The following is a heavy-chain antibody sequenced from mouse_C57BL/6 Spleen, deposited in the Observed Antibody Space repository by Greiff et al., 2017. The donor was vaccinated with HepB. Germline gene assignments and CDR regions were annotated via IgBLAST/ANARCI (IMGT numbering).Heavy chain of an antibody. CDR3: ARTPITTVVATYWYFDV. D-gene: IGHD1-1*01. CDR1: GYAFSSYW. J-gene: IGHJ1*03. Sequence: VQLQQSGAELVKPGASVKISCKASGYAFSSYWMNWVKQRPGKGLEWIGQIYPGDGDTNYNGKFKGKATLTADKSSSTAYMQLSSLTSEDSAVYFCARTPITTVVATYWYFDVWGTVTTVTVAS. CDR2: IYPGDGDT. V-gene: IGHV1-80*01.